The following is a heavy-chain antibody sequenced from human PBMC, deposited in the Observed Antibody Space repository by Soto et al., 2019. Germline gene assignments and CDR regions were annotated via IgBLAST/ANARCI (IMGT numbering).Heavy chain of an antibody. Sequence: QVQLQESGPGLVKPSQTLSLTCTVSGGSISSGDYYWSWIRQHPGKGLEWIGYIYYSGSTYYNPSLQRRVTISVDTSKNQFSLKLSSVTAADTAVYCCARWWSGSRQGFDPWGQGTLVTVSS. CDR2: IYYSGST. V-gene: IGHV4-31*03. J-gene: IGHJ5*02. CDR3: ARWWSGSRQGFDP. D-gene: IGHD3-3*01. CDR1: GGSISSGDYY.